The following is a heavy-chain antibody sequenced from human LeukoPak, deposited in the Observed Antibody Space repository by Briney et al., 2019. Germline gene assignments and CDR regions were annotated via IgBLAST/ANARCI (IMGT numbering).Heavy chain of an antibody. CDR1: GFSFSSYW. CDR2: ISSSSSTT. V-gene: IGHV3-48*01. CDR3: ARGSTYYDSSGQVPFDY. Sequence: GGSLRLSCEASGFSFSSYWMTWVRQAPGKGLEWVSYISSSSSTTYYADSVKGRFTISRDNAKNSLYLQMNSLRAEDTAVYYCARGSTYYDSSGQVPFDYWGQGTLVTVSS. D-gene: IGHD3-22*01. J-gene: IGHJ4*02.